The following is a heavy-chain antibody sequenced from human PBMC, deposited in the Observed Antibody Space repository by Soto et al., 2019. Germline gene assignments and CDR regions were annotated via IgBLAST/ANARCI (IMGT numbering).Heavy chain of an antibody. V-gene: IGHV3-43*01. CDR2: ISWDGGST. D-gene: IGHD2-2*01. CDR1: GFTFDDYT. Sequence: GGSLRLSCAASGFTFDDYTMHWVRQAPGKGLEWVSLISWDGGSTHYADSVKGRFTISRDNSKNTLYLQMNSLRAEDTAVYYCAKIGYCSSTSCAVHYYYGMDVWGQGTTVTVSS. J-gene: IGHJ6*02. CDR3: AKIGYCSSTSCAVHYYYGMDV.